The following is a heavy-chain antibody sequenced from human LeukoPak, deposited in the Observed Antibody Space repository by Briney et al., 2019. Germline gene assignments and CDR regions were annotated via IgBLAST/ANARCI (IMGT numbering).Heavy chain of an antibody. V-gene: IGHV4-59*01. CDR3: ARDEGDYGDYYWFDP. CDR1: GGSISSYY. Sequence: SETLSLTCTVSGGSISSYYWSWIRQAPGKGLEWIGYIYYSGSTNYNPSLKSRVTISVDTSKNQFSLKLRSVTAADTAVYYCARDEGDYGDYYWFDPWGQGTLVTVSS. J-gene: IGHJ5*02. D-gene: IGHD4-17*01. CDR2: IYYSGST.